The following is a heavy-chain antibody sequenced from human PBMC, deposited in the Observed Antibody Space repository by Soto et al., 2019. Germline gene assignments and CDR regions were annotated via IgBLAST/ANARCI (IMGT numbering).Heavy chain of an antibody. D-gene: IGHD6-13*01. J-gene: IGHJ3*02. CDR3: ASSRLSSSWYGGAFDI. CDR2: IKQDGSEK. CDR1: GFTFSSYL. V-gene: IGHV3-7*01. Sequence: GGSLRLSCAASGFTFSSYLMSWVRQAPGKGLEWVANIKQDGSEKYYVDSVKGRFTISRDNAKNSLYLQMNSLRAEDTAVYYCASSRLSSSWYGGAFDIWGQGPMVTF.